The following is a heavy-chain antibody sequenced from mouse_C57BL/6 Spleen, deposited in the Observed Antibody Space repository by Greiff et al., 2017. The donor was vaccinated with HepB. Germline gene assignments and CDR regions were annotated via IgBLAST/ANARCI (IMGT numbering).Heavy chain of an antibody. D-gene: IGHD2-4*01. CDR1: GYSFTGYY. Sequence: VQLQQSGPELVKPGASVKISCKASGYSFTGYYMHWVKQSSEKSLEWIGEINPSTGGTSYNQKFKGKATLTVDKSSSTAYMQLKSLTSEDSAVYYCARSGYDYGYAMDYWGQGTSVTVSS. J-gene: IGHJ4*01. V-gene: IGHV1-43*01. CDR2: INPSTGGT. CDR3: ARSGYDYGYAMDY.